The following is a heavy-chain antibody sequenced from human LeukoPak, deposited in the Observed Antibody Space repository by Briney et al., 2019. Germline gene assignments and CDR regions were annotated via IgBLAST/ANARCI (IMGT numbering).Heavy chain of an antibody. J-gene: IGHJ4*02. CDR1: GFTFSSYE. CDR2: ISSSGSTI. Sequence: RPGGSLRLSCAASGFTFSSYEMNWVRQAPGKGLEWVSYISSSGSTIYYADSVKGRFTISRDNAKNSLYLQMNSLRAEDTALYYCARVSDISVAAYFDYWGQGTLVTVSS. D-gene: IGHD6-19*01. CDR3: ARVSDISVAAYFDY. V-gene: IGHV3-48*03.